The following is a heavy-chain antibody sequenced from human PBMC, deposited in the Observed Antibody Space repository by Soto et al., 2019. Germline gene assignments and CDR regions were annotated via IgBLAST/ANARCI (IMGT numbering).Heavy chain of an antibody. V-gene: IGHV3-23*01. J-gene: IGHJ4*01. CDR1: GFTFSSYA. Sequence: EVQWLESGGGLVQPGGSLRLSCAASGFTFSSYAMSWVRQAPGKGLEWVSGMSGSGGTAYYRDSVKGRFTIYRDNSKQTLYLQMNSLRAEDTALYYCAKGPIFGVENLYDYWGHVPLVTVSS. D-gene: IGHD3-3*01. CDR2: MSGSGGTA. CDR3: AKGPIFGVENLYDY.